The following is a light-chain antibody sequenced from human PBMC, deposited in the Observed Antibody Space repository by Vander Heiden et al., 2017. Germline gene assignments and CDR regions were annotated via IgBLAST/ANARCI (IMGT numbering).Light chain of an antibody. Sequence: SSELPQPPSVSLPAGQTARLTCSGNALPKQYAYWYQQKPGQAPVLVIYKDSERPSGIPERFSGSSSGTTVTLTISGVQAEDEADYYCQSADSSGTYWVFGGGTKLTVL. V-gene: IGLV3-25*03. J-gene: IGLJ3*02. CDR1: ALPKQY. CDR2: KDS. CDR3: QSADSSGTYWV.